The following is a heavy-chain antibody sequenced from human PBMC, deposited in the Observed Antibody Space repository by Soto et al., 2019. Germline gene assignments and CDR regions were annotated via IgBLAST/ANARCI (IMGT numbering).Heavy chain of an antibody. V-gene: IGHV3-30-3*01. J-gene: IGHJ6*02. CDR1: GFTFSSYA. CDR3: ARDYHAKVVRGIIITKDYYYYGMDV. CDR2: ISYDGSNK. D-gene: IGHD3-10*01. Sequence: GGSLRLSCAASGFTFSSYAMHWVRQAPGKGLEWVAVISYDGSNKYYADSVKGRFTISRDNSKNTLYLQMNSLRAEDTAVYYWARDYHAKVVRGIIITKDYYYYGMDVWGQGTTVTVSS.